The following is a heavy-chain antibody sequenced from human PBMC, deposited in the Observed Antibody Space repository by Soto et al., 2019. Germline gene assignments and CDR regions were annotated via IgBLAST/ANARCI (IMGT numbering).Heavy chain of an antibody. CDR3: ARDRVMLTFGGASEEWGIDS. Sequence: ASVKVCCKASGYTCTSYGISWVREAPGQGLEWMGWISAYNGNTNYAQKLQGRVTMTTDTSTSTAYMELRSLRSDDTAVYYCARDRVMLTFGGASEEWGIDSWGPGTLLTVSS. D-gene: IGHD3-16*01. CDR1: GYTCTSYG. CDR2: ISAYNGNT. J-gene: IGHJ4*02. V-gene: IGHV1-18*01.